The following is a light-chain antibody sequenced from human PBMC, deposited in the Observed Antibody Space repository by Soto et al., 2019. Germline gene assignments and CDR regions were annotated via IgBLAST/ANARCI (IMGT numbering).Light chain of an antibody. V-gene: IGKV1-5*01. CDR2: DAS. J-gene: IGKJ1*01. Sequence: IQMTQSPSTLSASVGDTVTISCRASQAISVSLAWYRQKPGKAPNLLIYDASTLQEGVPSRFSGRGSGTDFTLTVTRLQPDDFATYFCQQYEKYSTFGHGTKVDVK. CDR3: QQYEKYST. CDR1: QAISVS.